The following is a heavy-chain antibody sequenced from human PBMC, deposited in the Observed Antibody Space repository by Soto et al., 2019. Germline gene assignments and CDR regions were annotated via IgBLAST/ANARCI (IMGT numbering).Heavy chain of an antibody. J-gene: IGHJ5*02. D-gene: IGHD3-10*01. CDR3: ARGGLWFGELPWFDP. CDR2: TIPIFGTA. CDR1: AGTFSSYA. Sequence: SVKVSCKASAGTFSSYAISWVRQAPGQGLEWMGGTIPIFGTANYAQKFQGRVTITADESTSTAYMELSSLRSEDTAVYYCARGGLWFGELPWFDPWGQGTLVTVSS. V-gene: IGHV1-69*13.